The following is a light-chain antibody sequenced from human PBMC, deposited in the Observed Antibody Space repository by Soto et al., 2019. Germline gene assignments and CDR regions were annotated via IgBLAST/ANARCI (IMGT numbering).Light chain of an antibody. CDR1: SSNIGSNS. J-gene: IGLJ2*01. V-gene: IGLV1-47*01. CDR3: ATWDDSLSGPV. Sequence: QPVLTQPPSASGTPGQRVTISCSGSSSNIGSNSVYWYQQLPGTAPKLLIYRNDQWPPGVPDRFSGSKSGTSASLAISGLRSEDEADYYCATWDDSLSGPVFGGGTKLTVL. CDR2: RND.